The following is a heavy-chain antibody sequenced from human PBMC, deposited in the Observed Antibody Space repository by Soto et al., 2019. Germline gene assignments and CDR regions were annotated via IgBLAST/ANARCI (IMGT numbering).Heavy chain of an antibody. CDR1: GFTFSGFG. V-gene: IGHV3-33*06. J-gene: IGHJ5*01. Sequence: QVQLVESGGGVVQPGRSLRLSCAASGFTFSGFGMHWVRQAPGKGLEWVAIIWYDGSDKYYADSVKGRFTISRDNSKNTLYLQMNSLRAEDTAVYYCAKGYGAGSYFFDSWGQGTLVTVSS. CDR3: AKGYGAGSYFFDS. CDR2: IWYDGSDK. D-gene: IGHD3-10*01.